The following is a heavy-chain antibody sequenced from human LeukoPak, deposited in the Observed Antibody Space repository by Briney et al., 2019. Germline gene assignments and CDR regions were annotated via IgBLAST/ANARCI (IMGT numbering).Heavy chain of an antibody. J-gene: IGHJ4*02. CDR3: ARSARGLFDY. V-gene: IGHV3-48*01. D-gene: IGHD3-10*01. CDR2: ISSSSSTI. CDR1: GFTFSSYS. Sequence: PGGSLRLSCAASGFTFSSYSMNWVRQAPGKGLEWVSYISSSSSTIYYADSVKGRFTISRDNAKNSLYLQMNSLRAEDTAVYYCARSARGLFDYWGQGTLVTVSS.